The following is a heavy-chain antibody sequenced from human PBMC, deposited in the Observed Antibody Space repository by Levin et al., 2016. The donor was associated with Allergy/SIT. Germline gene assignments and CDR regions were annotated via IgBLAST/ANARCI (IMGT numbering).Heavy chain of an antibody. CDR1: GYTFSSYG. CDR2: ISAYNGDT. J-gene: IGHJ4*02. V-gene: IGHV1-18*04. D-gene: IGHD1-26*01. CDR3: ASGGSPPSEGDY. Sequence: ASVKVSCKASGYTFSSYGITWVRQAPGQALEWMGWISAYNGDTNYAQKLQGRVTMTTDTSTFTAYMELRSLRSDDTAVYYCASGGSPPSEGDYWGQGTLVTVSS.